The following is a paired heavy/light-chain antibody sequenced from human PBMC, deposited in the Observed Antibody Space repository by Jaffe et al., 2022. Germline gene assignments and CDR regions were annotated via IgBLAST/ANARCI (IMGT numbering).Light chain of an antibody. CDR2: DAS. Sequence: AIQLTQSPSSLSASVGDRVTITCRASQGISSALAWYQQKPGKAPKLLIYDASSLESGVPSRFSGSGSGTDFTLTISSLQPEDFATYYCQQFNSYPPITFGQGTRLEIK. J-gene: IGKJ5*01. CDR3: QQFNSYPPIT. V-gene: IGKV1-13*02. CDR1: QGISSA.
Heavy chain of an antibody. J-gene: IGHJ4*02. CDR2: IRYDGSNK. Sequence: QVQLVESGGGVVQPGGSLRLSCAASGFTFSSYGMHWVRQAPGKGLEWVAFIRYDGSNKYYADSVKGRFTISRDNSKNTLYLQMNSLRAEDTAVYYCAKDREWHSQNLYYFDYWGQGTLVTVSS. CDR3: AKDREWHSQNLYYFDY. CDR1: GFTFSSYG. D-gene: IGHD3-3*01. V-gene: IGHV3-30*02.